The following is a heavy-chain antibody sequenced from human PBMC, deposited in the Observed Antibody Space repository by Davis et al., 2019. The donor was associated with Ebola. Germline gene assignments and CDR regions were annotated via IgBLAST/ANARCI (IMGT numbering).Heavy chain of an antibody. Sequence: GESLKISCAASGFTFSSYGMHWVRQAPGKGLEWVAVISYDGSNKYYADSVKGRFTISRDNSKNTLYLQMNSLRAEDTAVYYCAKEVTIFGVVIDGMDVWGQGTTVTVSS. CDR3: AKEVTIFGVVIDGMDV. V-gene: IGHV3-30*18. D-gene: IGHD3-3*01. J-gene: IGHJ6*02. CDR1: GFTFSSYG. CDR2: ISYDGSNK.